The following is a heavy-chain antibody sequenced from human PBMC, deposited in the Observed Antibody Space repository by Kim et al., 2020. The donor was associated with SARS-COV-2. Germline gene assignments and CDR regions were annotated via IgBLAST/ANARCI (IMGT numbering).Heavy chain of an antibody. J-gene: IGHJ4*02. D-gene: IGHD4-17*01. Sequence: TNYADSVKGRFSVSRDNAKNTLYLQMNNLRVEDTAVYYCASLTTTVHLQDYWGQGTLVTVSS. V-gene: IGHV3-74*01. CDR2: T. CDR3: ASLTTTVHLQDY.